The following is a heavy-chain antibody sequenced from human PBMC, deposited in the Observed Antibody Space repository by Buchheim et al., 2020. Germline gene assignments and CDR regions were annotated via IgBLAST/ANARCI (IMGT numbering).Heavy chain of an antibody. CDR2: IDWDDGN. CDR1: GLSLSNIGVS. CDR3: ARENDYNALDS. Sequence: QVSLRESGPAQVRTTETLTLTCTVSGLSLSNIGVSVSWIRPPPGKPLQWLARIDWDDGNYYNTSLETRLTVSKRTTKKQVVLTLTNVDPADTATYYCARENDYNALDSWGQGTL. D-gene: IGHD5-24*01. J-gene: IGHJ4*02. V-gene: IGHV2-70*15.